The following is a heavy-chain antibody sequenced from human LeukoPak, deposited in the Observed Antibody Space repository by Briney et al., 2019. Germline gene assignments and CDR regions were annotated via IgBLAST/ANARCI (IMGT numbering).Heavy chain of an antibody. CDR3: ARVPVFYYDSSGYPSYYYYGMDV. D-gene: IGHD3-22*01. CDR2: ISAYNGNI. J-gene: IGHJ6*02. CDR1: GYTFTSYG. Sequence: GASVKVSCKASGYTFTSYGISWVRQAPGQGLEWMGWISAYNGNINYAQKLQGRVTMTTDTSTSTAYMELRSLRSDDTAVYYCARVPVFYYDSSGYPSYYYYGMDVWGQGTTVTVSS. V-gene: IGHV1-18*01.